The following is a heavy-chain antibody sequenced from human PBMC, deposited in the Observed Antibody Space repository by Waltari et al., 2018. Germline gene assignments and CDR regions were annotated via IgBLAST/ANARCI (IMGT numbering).Heavy chain of an antibody. D-gene: IGHD4-17*01. V-gene: IGHV3-15*01. CDR3: TTPDYGGNTEAFDI. CDR1: GFTFSNAW. Sequence: EVQLVESGGGLVKPGGSLRLSCAASGFTFSNAWMSWVRQAPGKGLEWVGRIKSKTDGGTTDYAAPVKGRFTISRDDSKNTLYLQMNSLKTEDTAVYYCTTPDYGGNTEAFDIWGQGTMVTVSS. J-gene: IGHJ3*02. CDR2: IKSKTDGGTT.